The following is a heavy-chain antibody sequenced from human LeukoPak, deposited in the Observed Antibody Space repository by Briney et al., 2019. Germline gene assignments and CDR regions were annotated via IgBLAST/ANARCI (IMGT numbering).Heavy chain of an antibody. CDR2: IIPIFGTA. J-gene: IGHJ6*03. CDR1: GGTFSSYA. D-gene: IGHD6-13*01. V-gene: IGHV1-69*01. Sequence: SVKVSCKASGGTFSSYAISWVRQAPGQGLEWMGGIIPIFGTANYAQKFQGRVTITADESTSTAYMELSSLRSEDTAVYYCARGVAYTSTWGYSYYYMDVWGKGTTVTVSS. CDR3: ARGVAYTSTWGYSYYYMDV.